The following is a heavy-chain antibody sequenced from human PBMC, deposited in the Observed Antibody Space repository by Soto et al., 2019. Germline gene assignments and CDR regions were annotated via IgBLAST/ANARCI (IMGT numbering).Heavy chain of an antibody. CDR3: AAGLRRDDYNSDY. D-gene: IGHD4-4*01. CDR2: IVVGSGNT. CDR1: GFTFTSSA. Sequence: QMQLVQSGPEVKKPGTSVKVSCKASGFTFTSSAVQWVRQARGQRLEWIGWIVVGSGNTNYAQKFQERVTITRDMSTSTAYMELSCLRYEDSAVYYCAAGLRRDDYNSDYWGQGTLVTVSS. J-gene: IGHJ4*02. V-gene: IGHV1-58*01.